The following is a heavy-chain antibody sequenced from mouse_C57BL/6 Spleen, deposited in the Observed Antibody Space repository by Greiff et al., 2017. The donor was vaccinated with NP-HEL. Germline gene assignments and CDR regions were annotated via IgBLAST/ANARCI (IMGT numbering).Heavy chain of an antibody. CDR1: GFTFSDYY. CDR2: INYDGSST. CDR3: AREGAYYSNYFDY. J-gene: IGHJ2*01. D-gene: IGHD2-5*01. V-gene: IGHV5-16*01. Sequence: EVHLVESEGGLVQPGSSMKLSCTASGFTFSDYYMAWVRQVPEKGLEWVANINYDGSSTYYLDSLKSRFIISRDNAKNILYLQMSSLKSEDTATYYCAREGAYYSNYFDYWGQGTTLTVSS.